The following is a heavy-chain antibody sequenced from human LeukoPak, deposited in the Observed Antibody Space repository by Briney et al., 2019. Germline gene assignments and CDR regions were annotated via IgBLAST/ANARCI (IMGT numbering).Heavy chain of an antibody. CDR2: IKQDGSEK. Sequence: GGSLRLSCAASGFTLSNYWMSWVRQAPGEGLEWVANIKQDGSEKYYVDSVRGRFTISRDNAKNSLYLQMNSLRAEDTAVYYCARGYCSGSSCYSGYYFDYWGQGTLVTVSS. D-gene: IGHD2-15*01. J-gene: IGHJ4*02. CDR3: ARGYCSGSSCYSGYYFDY. V-gene: IGHV3-7*01. CDR1: GFTLSNYW.